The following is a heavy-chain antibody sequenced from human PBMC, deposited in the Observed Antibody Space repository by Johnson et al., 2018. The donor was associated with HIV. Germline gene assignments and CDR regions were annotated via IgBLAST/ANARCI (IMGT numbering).Heavy chain of an antibody. CDR2: DGSNT. Sequence: DGSNTRCADSVKGRFTVSRDNAKNTLYLQMNSLRAEDTAVYYCAKDPTTYYYDSSGYRTGGDAFDIWGQGTMVTVSS. D-gene: IGHD3-22*01. V-gene: IGHV3-74*01. J-gene: IGHJ3*02. CDR3: AKDPTTYYYDSSGYRTGGDAFDI.